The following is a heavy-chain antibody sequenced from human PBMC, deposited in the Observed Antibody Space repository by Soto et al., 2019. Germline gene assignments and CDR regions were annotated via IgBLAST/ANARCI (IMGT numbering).Heavy chain of an antibody. Sequence: GGSLRLSCAASGFSVRTNYMTWVRQAPGKGLEWVSVIYSGGSTYYADSVKGRFTISRDNSKNTLHLQMNSLRAEDTAVYYCARGSGSLYYFDFWGRGTLVTVSS. V-gene: IGHV3-53*01. CDR3: ARGSGSLYYFDF. CDR2: IYSGGST. CDR1: GFSVRTNY. J-gene: IGHJ4*02. D-gene: IGHD1-26*01.